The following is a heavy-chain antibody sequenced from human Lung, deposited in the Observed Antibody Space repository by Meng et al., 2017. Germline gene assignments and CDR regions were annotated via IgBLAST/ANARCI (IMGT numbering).Heavy chain of an antibody. V-gene: IGHV1-2*06. J-gene: IGHJ4*02. D-gene: IGHD6-13*01. CDR3: ARDEDISAAGKLFGDY. CDR1: GYMFPDYW. Sequence: QVHLGRSGAEVKKPGAPVKVSCKPAGYMFPDYWLHWVRRAPGQGLEWMGRIDPKSGDTHYAQRFQGRVTMTGDTSISTAYMELSGLRSDDTAMYYCARDEDISAAGKLFGDYWGQGTLVTVSS. CDR2: IDPKSGDT.